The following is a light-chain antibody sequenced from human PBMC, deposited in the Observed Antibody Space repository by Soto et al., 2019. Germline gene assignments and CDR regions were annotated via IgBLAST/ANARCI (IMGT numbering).Light chain of an antibody. V-gene: IGKV3-15*01. CDR3: QQYNNWPWT. Sequence: EIVMTQSPATLSGSPGGRATLSCMSSQSISDTLALYQQKPGQAPRPLIYSASRGATSFPARFSGSGSGTDFTLTISSLQSEDFAVYYCQQYNNWPWTFGQGTKVDIK. CDR2: SAS. CDR1: QSISDT. J-gene: IGKJ1*01.